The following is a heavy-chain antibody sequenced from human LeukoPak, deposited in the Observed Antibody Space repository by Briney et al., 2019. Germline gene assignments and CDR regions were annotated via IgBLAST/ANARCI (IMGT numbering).Heavy chain of an antibody. CDR3: ARDRSPGRGYFPNYFDY. CDR2: ISSSGSTI. V-gene: IGHV3-11*01. CDR1: GFTFSDYY. D-gene: IGHD3-22*01. Sequence: GGSLRLSCAASGFTFSDYYMNWIRQAPGKELEWVSYISSSGSTIYYADSVKGRFTISRDNAKNSLYLEMNSLRAEDTAVYYCARDRSPGRGYFPNYFDYWGQGTLVTVSS. J-gene: IGHJ4*02.